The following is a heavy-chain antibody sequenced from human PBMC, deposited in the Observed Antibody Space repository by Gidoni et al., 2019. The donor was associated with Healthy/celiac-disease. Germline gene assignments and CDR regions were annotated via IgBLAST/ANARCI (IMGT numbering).Heavy chain of an antibody. Sequence: QVQLQQWGAGLLKPSETLSLTCAVYGGSFSGYYWSWLRQPPGKGLEWIGEINHSGSTNYNPSLKSRVTISVDTSKNQFSLKLSSVTAADTAVYYCARGPYCSSTSCYRVRGWFDPWGQGTLVTVSS. CDR1: GGSFSGYY. J-gene: IGHJ5*02. D-gene: IGHD2-2*01. V-gene: IGHV4-34*01. CDR2: INHSGST. CDR3: ARGPYCSSTSCYRVRGWFDP.